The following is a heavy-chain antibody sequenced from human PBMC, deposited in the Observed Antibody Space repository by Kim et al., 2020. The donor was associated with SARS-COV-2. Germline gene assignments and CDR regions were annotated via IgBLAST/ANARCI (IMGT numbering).Heavy chain of an antibody. D-gene: IGHD6-6*01. V-gene: IGHV3-30*01. CDR3: ARSQYGNYYYGMDV. J-gene: IGHJ6*02. Sequence: YADPVKGRFTISMDNSKNSLYLQMNSLRAEDTSVYYCARSQYGNYYYGMDVWGQGTTVTVSS.